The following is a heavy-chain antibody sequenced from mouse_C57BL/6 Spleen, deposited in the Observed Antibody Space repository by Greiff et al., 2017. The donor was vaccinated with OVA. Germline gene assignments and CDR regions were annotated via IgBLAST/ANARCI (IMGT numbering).Heavy chain of an antibody. J-gene: IGHJ4*01. Sequence: VQGVESGAELVRPGASVKLSCKASGYTFTDYYINWVKQRPGQGLEWIARIYPGSGNTYYNEKFKGKATLTAEKSSSTAYMQLSSLTSEDSAVYFCARGTYYYAMDYWGQGTSVTVSS. D-gene: IGHD3-3*01. V-gene: IGHV1-76*01. CDR3: ARGTYYYAMDY. CDR1: GYTFTDYY. CDR2: IYPGSGNT.